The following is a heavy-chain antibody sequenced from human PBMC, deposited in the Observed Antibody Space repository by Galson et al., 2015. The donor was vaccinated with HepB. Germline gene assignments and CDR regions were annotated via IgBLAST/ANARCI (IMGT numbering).Heavy chain of an antibody. CDR3: PTVLLWVGVGPYYYYMDV. Sequence: SLRLSCAASGLTFSNAWMNWVRQAPGKGLEWVGRIKSKTDGGTTDYAAPVKGRFTISRAATKNTLYLQMNSLKTEDTAGYYCPTVLLWVGVGPYYYYMDVWGKGTTFTVSS. V-gene: IGHV3-15*07. D-gene: IGHD3-10*01. CDR2: IKSKTDGGTT. J-gene: IGHJ6*03. CDR1: GLTFSNAW.